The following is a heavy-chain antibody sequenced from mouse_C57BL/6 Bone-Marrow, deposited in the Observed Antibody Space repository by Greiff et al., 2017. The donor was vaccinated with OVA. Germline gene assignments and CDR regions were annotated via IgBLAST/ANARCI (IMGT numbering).Heavy chain of an antibody. CDR2: ISYDGSN. Sequence: EVKLVESGPGLVKPSQSLSLTCSVTGFSITSGYYWNWIRQFPGNKLEWMGYISYDGSNNSNPSLKNRISITRDTSKNQFFLKLNSVTTEDTATYYGVSYSNSYYYAMDYWGQGTSVTVSS. J-gene: IGHJ4*01. CDR1: GFSITSGYY. V-gene: IGHV3-6*01. CDR3: VSYSNSYYYAMDY. D-gene: IGHD2-5*01.